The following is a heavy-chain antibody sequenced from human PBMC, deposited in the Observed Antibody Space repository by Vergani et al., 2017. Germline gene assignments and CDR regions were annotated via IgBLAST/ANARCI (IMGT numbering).Heavy chain of an antibody. CDR2: ITPFNGNT. V-gene: IGHV1-45*02. J-gene: IGHJ4*02. D-gene: IGHD3-10*01. CDR3: ARGVVRGVIYAPGY. Sequence: QVQLVQSGAEVKKPGASVKVSCKASGSTFTYRYLHWVRQAPGQALEWMGWITPFNGNTNYAQKFQDRVTITRDRSMSTAYMELSSLRSEDTAVYYCARGVVRGVIYAPGYWGQGTLVTVSS. CDR1: GSTFTYRY.